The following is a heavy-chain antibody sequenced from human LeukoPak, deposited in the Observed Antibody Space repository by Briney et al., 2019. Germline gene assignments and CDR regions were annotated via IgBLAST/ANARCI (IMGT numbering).Heavy chain of an antibody. CDR2: ISSSGSTI. CDR1: GFTVSSNY. CDR3: ARDCGGGSCYGPYDAFDI. D-gene: IGHD2-15*01. Sequence: PGGSLRLSCAASGFTVSSNYMSWVRQAPGKGLEWVSYISSSGSTIYYADSVKGRFTISRDNAKNSLYLQMNSLRAEDTAVYYCARDCGGGSCYGPYDAFDIWGQGTMVTVSS. J-gene: IGHJ3*02. V-gene: IGHV3-11*04.